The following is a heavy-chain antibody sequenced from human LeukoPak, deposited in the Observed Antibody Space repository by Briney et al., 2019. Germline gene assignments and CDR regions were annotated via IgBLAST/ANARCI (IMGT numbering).Heavy chain of an antibody. J-gene: IGHJ4*02. CDR2: INPSGGST. Sequence: ASVKVSCKASGYTFTSYYMHWARQAPGQGLEWMGIINPSGGSTSYAQKFQGRVAMTRDTSTSTVYMELSSLRSEDTAVYYCARTYCSSTSCYPFDYWGQGTLVTVSS. CDR3: ARTYCSSTSCYPFDY. CDR1: GYTFTSYY. V-gene: IGHV1-46*03. D-gene: IGHD2-2*01.